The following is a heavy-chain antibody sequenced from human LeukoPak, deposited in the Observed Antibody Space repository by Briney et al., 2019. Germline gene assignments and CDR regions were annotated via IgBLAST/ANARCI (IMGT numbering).Heavy chain of an antibody. D-gene: IGHD6-6*01. CDR3: ARESSSSFTPFSDY. CDR2: ISSTGSVT. Sequence: GGSLRLSCSASGFTFSYFSMNWVRQAPGKGLEWVSSISSTGSVTHYADSVKGRFTISRDNARNSLFLQMHSLRAEDTAVYYCARESSSSFTPFSDYWGRGNLVTVSS. J-gene: IGHJ4*02. V-gene: IGHV3-48*04. CDR1: GFTFSYFS.